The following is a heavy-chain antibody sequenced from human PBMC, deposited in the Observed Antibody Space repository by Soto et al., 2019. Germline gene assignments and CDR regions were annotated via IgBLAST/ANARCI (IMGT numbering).Heavy chain of an antibody. V-gene: IGHV4-31*03. CDR1: GGSISSGGYY. CDR2: IYYSGST. CDR3: ARDALGIAAAADEKGFDP. D-gene: IGHD6-13*01. J-gene: IGHJ5*02. Sequence: SETLSLTCTVSGGSISSGGYYWSWIRQHPGKGLEWIGYIYYSGSTYYNPSLKSRVTISVDTSKNQFSLKLSSVTAADTAVYYCARDALGIAAAADEKGFDPWGQGTLVTVSS.